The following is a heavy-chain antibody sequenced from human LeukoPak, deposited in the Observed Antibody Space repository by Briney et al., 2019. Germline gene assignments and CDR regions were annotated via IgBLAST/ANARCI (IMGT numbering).Heavy chain of an antibody. CDR3: AKDPNGDYVGAFDS. CDR2: ISASGDYT. D-gene: IGHD4-17*01. V-gene: IGHV3-23*01. J-gene: IGHJ3*02. Sequence: GGSLRLSCAASGFTFSAYAVIWVRQAPGKGLEWVSAISASGDYTHYADSVKGRFDISRDNFKNTVYLQMSSLRAEDAALYYCAKDPNGDYVGAFDSWGQGTTVIVSS. CDR1: GFTFSAYA.